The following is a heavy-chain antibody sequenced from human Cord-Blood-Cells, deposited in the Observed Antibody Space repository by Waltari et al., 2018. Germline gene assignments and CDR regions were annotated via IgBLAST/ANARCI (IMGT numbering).Heavy chain of an antibody. Sequence: QLQLQESGPGLVKPSETLSLTCTVSGGSISSSSYYWGWIRQPPGKGLEWIGSIYYSGSTYYNPSLKSRVTISVDTSKNQFSLKLSSVNAADTAVYYCARLNRGSGSYYGGYYFDYWGQGTLVTVSS. J-gene: IGHJ4*02. CDR1: GGSISSSSYY. D-gene: IGHD3-10*01. CDR2: IYYSGST. CDR3: ARLNRGSGSYYGGYYFDY. V-gene: IGHV4-39*01.